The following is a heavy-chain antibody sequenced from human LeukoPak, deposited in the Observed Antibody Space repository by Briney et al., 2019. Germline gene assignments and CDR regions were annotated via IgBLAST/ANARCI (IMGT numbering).Heavy chain of an antibody. V-gene: IGHV3-48*01. Sequence: PGGSLRLSCAASGFTFSSYSMNWVRQAPGKGLEWVSYISSSSSTIYYADSVKGRFTISRDNSKNTLYLQMNSLRAEDTAVYYCARGPVTVGPGHLDYWGQGTLVTVSS. D-gene: IGHD1-26*01. J-gene: IGHJ4*02. CDR2: ISSSSSTI. CDR1: GFTFSSYS. CDR3: ARGPVTVGPGHLDY.